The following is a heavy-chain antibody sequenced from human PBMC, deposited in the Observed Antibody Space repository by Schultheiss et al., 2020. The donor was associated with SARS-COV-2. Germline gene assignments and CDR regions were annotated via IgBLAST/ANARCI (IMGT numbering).Heavy chain of an antibody. V-gene: IGHV3-64*01. CDR1: GFTFSSYA. Sequence: GGSLRLSCAASGFTFSSYAMSWVRQAPGGQLQFVSVISADGGVTSYGSYVRDRFTISRDNSKNTLYLQMNSLRAEDTAVYYCAKAPAAGTYWGQGTLVTGSS. CDR3: AKAPAAGTY. J-gene: IGHJ4*02. CDR2: ISADGGVT. D-gene: IGHD6-13*01.